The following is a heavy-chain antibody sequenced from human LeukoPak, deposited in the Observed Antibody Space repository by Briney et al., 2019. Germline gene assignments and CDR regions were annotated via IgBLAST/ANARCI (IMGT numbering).Heavy chain of an antibody. CDR3: AREALGYCSGGSCFFDY. CDR1: GFIFSSYG. V-gene: IGHV3-48*01. CDR2: ISSGGSLI. J-gene: IGHJ4*02. Sequence: PGGSLRLSCAASGFIFSSYGMKWVRQAPGKGLEWVSYISSGGSLIQYADSVKGRFTISRDNSKNTLYLQMNSLRAEDTAVYYCAREALGYCSGGSCFFDYWGQGTLVTVSS. D-gene: IGHD2-15*01.